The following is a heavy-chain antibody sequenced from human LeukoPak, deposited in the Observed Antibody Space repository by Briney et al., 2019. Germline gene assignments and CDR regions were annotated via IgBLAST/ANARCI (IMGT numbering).Heavy chain of an antibody. CDR2: INSAGST. V-gene: IGHV3-23*01. Sequence: GGSLRLSCAASGFTFSSYAMSWVRQAPGKGLEWVSAINSAGSTYYGDSVRGRFTISRDNSKNVLHLQMNSLRAEDTALYYCAKDLNTVATAPFDYWGLGTLVTVSS. J-gene: IGHJ4*02. D-gene: IGHD4-17*01. CDR3: AKDLNTVATAPFDY. CDR1: GFTFSSYA.